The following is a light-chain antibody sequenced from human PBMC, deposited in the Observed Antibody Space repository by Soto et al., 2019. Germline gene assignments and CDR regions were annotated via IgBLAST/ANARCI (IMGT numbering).Light chain of an antibody. CDR2: KAS. V-gene: IGKV1-5*03. Sequence: DIQMTQSPSTLSASVGDRVTITCRASQSISSWLAWYQQKPGKAPKLLIYKASSLESGVPSRFSGSGSGTEFTLTTSRLQPDDFATYYCQQYNSYSHTFGQGTKLEIK. J-gene: IGKJ2*01. CDR3: QQYNSYSHT. CDR1: QSISSW.